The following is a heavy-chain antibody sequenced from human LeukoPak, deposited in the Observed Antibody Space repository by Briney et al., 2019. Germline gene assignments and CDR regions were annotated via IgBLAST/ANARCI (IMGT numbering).Heavy chain of an antibody. CDR2: IKQDGSEK. Sequence: GGSLRLSCAASGLTFSRYWMTWFRQAPGKGLEWVANIKQDGSEKYYVDSVRGRFTISRDNADRSLYLQMTSLRVEDTAVYFCASRYCTGVNCFAASYMCMDVWGKGTTVTVSS. J-gene: IGHJ6*03. V-gene: IGHV3-7*01. CDR3: ASRYCTGVNCFAASYMCMDV. CDR1: GLTFSRYW. D-gene: IGHD2-8*02.